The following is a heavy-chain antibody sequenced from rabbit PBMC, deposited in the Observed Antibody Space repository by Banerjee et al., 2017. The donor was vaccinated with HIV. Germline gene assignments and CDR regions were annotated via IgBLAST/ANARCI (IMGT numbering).Heavy chain of an antibody. CDR1: GFSFSSSYY. J-gene: IGHJ6*01. CDR3: ARDTGYAGYGYFYYGMDL. V-gene: IGHV1S40*01. Sequence: QSLEESGGDLVKPGASLTLTCTASGFSFSSSYYMCWVRQAPGKGLEWIACIGTGTSGRTYYASWAKGRFTISKTSSTTVTLQMTSLTAADTATYFCARDTGYAGYGYFYYGMDLWGPGTLVTVS. CDR2: IGTGTSGRT. D-gene: IGHD7-1*01.